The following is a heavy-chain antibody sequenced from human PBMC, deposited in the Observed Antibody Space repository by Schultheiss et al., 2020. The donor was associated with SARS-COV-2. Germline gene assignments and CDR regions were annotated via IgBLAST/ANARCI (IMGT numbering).Heavy chain of an antibody. D-gene: IGHD4-23*01. Sequence: GGSLRLSCAASGFTFSSYAMSWVRQAPGKGLEWVSSISSSSSYIYYADSVKGRFTISRDNAKNSLYLQMNSLRAEDTAVYYCARESRDYGGIHAFDIWGQGTMVTVSS. CDR2: ISSSSSYI. CDR3: ARESRDYGGIHAFDI. CDR1: GFTFSSYA. V-gene: IGHV3-21*01. J-gene: IGHJ3*02.